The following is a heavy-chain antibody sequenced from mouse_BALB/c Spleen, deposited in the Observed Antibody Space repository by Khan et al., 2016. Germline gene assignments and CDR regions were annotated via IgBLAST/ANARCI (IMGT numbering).Heavy chain of an antibody. V-gene: IGHV14-3*02. CDR1: GFNIKDTY. CDR3: ANSGSSYGYFDV. CDR2: IDPANGNT. J-gene: IGHJ1*01. Sequence: VQLKQSGAELVKPGASVKLSCTASGFNIKDTYMHWVKQRPEQGLEWIGRIDPANGNTKYDPKFQGKATITADTSSNTAYLQLSSLTSEDTAVYYCANSGSSYGYFDVWGAGTTVTVSS. D-gene: IGHD1-1*01.